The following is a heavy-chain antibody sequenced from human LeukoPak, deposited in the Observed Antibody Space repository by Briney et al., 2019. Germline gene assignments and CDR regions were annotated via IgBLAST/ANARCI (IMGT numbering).Heavy chain of an antibody. CDR2: INAGNGNT. J-gene: IGHJ4*02. CDR1: GYTFTSYA. CDR3: ARGAWVTIFGVADAGFDY. V-gene: IGHV1-3*01. D-gene: IGHD3-3*01. Sequence: PLASVKVSCKASGYTFTSYAMHWVRQAPGQRLGWMGWINAGNGNTKYLQKFQGRVTITRDTSASTAYMELSSLRSEDTAVYYCARGAWVTIFGVADAGFDYWGQGTLVTVSS.